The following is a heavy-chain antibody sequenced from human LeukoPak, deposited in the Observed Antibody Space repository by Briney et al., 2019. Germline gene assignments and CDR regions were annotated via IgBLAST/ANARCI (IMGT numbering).Heavy chain of an antibody. CDR2: IFYSGST. D-gene: IGHD1-14*01. J-gene: IGHJ4*02. CDR1: SDAISSYY. V-gene: IGHV4-59*01. CDR3: ARGIYGSRFSFDY. Sequence: SETLSLTCTVSSDAISSYYWSWIRQPPGKGLEWIGYIFYSGSTNYNPSLMSRVTISVDTSKKQFSLKLTSMTAADTAVYYCARGIYGSRFSFDYWGQGTLVTVSS.